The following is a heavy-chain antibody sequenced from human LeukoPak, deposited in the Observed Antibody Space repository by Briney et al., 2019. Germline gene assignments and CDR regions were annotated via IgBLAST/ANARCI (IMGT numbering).Heavy chain of an antibody. V-gene: IGHV3-33*01. Sequence: GGSLRLPCAASGFTFSSYGMHWVRQAPGKGLEWVAVIWYDGSNKYYADSVKGRFTISRDNSKNTLYLQMNSPRAEDTAVYYCARDLNYGGNSNWGQGTLVTVSS. D-gene: IGHD4-17*01. CDR1: GFTFSSYG. CDR3: ARDLNYGGNSN. J-gene: IGHJ4*02. CDR2: IWYDGSNK.